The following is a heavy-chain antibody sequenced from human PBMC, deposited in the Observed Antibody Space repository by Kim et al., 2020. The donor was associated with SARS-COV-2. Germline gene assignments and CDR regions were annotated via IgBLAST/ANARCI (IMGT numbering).Heavy chain of an antibody. CDR2: IHDSGST. Sequence: SETLSLTCTVSGGSTSRDYWSWIRQPPGKGLQWIGYIHDSGSTNYNPSLKSRVTISLDTPKNEFSLKLNSVTAADTAVYYCARERVDHEFWSGYGKYYYYGLDVWGQGTTVTVSS. D-gene: IGHD3-3*01. CDR1: GGSTSRDY. CDR3: ARERVDHEFWSGYGKYYYYGLDV. J-gene: IGHJ6*02. V-gene: IGHV4-59*01.